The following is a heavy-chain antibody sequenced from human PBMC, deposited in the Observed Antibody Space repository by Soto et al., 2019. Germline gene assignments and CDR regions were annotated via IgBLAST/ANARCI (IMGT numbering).Heavy chain of an antibody. J-gene: IGHJ4*02. CDR2: ISGSGGST. CDR3: AKGGRCSGGRCYFYFDY. D-gene: IGHD2-15*01. CDR1: GFTFSSYA. Sequence: EVQLLESGGGLVQPGGSPRLSCAASGFTFSSYAMSWVRRAPGKGLEWVSAISGSGGSTYYADSVKGRFTISRDNSKNTLYLQMNSLRAEDTAVYYCAKGGRCSGGRCYFYFDYWGQGTLVTVSS. V-gene: IGHV3-23*01.